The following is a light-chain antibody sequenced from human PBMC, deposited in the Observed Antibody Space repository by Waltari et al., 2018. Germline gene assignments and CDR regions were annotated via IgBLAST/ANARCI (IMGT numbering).Light chain of an antibody. CDR1: QSLLHNNGNNY. CDR3: MQALEILFT. CDR2: LGA. V-gene: IGKV2-28*01. J-gene: IGKJ3*01. Sequence: EIVMTQSPLSLPVTPGEPASISCRPSQSLLHNNGNNYLDWYVQKPGQSPQVLIYLGANRASGVPDRFSGSGSGTDFTLKISRVEAEDVGVYYCMQALEILFTFGPGTKVDVK.